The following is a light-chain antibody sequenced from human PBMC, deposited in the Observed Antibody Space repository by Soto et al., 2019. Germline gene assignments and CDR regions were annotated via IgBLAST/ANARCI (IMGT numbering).Light chain of an antibody. CDR1: QSVDTW. CDR2: DAS. J-gene: IGKJ1*01. Sequence: DIQLTQSPSTLSVPVGDRVTITCRASQSVDTWLAWYQQKPGRAPKLLIYDASSLETWTPSRFSASGSGTEFTLTISSLQPGDSATYYCQQYYTYSPPTFGQGTRVEVK. CDR3: QQYYTYSPPT. V-gene: IGKV1-5*01.